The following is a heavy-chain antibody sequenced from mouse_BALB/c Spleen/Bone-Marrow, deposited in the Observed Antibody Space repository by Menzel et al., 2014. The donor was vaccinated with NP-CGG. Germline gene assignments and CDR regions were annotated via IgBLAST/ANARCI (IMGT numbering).Heavy chain of an antibody. V-gene: IGHV5-9-4*01. Sequence: QLKESGGVLVKPGGSLKLSCAASGFTFSTYAMSWVRQSPEKRLEWVAEISSGGSYTYYPDTVTGRFTISRDNAKNTLYLEMSSLRAEDTAMYYCARDGYGSSDWGQGTLVTVSA. J-gene: IGHJ3*01. CDR3: ARDGYGSSD. CDR1: GFTFSTYA. CDR2: ISSGGSYT. D-gene: IGHD1-1*01.